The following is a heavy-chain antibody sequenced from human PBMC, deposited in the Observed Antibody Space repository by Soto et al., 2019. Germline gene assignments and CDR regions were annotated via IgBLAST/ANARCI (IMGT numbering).Heavy chain of an antibody. CDR3: AREYYSTTTWIDY. D-gene: IGHD2-15*01. CDR1: GFTFTSYP. J-gene: IGHJ4*02. CDR2: VHPFEGTT. Sequence: VQLVQSAPEVKRPGASVKVSCKTSGFTFTSYPFSWVRQAPGQGLEWLAWVHPFEGTTKVAHQFRDRLTVTTDTPSATVFMELRRLASDDTAVYFCAREYYSTTTWIDYWGQGTLVAVSS. V-gene: IGHV1-18*04.